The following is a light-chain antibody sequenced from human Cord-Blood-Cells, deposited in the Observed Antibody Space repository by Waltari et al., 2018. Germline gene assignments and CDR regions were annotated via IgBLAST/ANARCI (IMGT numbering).Light chain of an antibody. CDR2: QDS. J-gene: IGLJ3*02. Sequence: SYELTQPPSVSVSPGQTASITCSGDKLGDKYACWYQQKPGQSPVLVIFQDSKRPSGILERFSGSNSGNTATLTISGTQAMDEANYYCQAWDSSTANWVFGGGTKLTVL. V-gene: IGLV3-1*01. CDR3: QAWDSSTANWV. CDR1: KLGDKY.